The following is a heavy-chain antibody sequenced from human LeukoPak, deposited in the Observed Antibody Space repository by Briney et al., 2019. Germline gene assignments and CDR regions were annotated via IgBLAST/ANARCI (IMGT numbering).Heavy chain of an antibody. V-gene: IGHV4-59*01. Sequence: PSETLSLTCTVSGGSISSYFWSWIRQPPGKGLEWIGHIYYSGSTNYNPSFKSRVTISVDTSKNQFSLKLSSVTAADTAVYYCARVEYSSSFIFDYWGWGTLVTVSS. CDR2: IYYSGST. J-gene: IGHJ4*02. CDR1: GGSISSYF. CDR3: ARVEYSSSFIFDY. D-gene: IGHD6-6*01.